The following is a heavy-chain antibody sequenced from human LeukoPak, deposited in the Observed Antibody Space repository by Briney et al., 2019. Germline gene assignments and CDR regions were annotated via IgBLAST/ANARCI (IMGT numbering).Heavy chain of an antibody. V-gene: IGHV3-7*01. CDR3: AGVRYSYGQYFDY. CDR1: TFTFSNYW. CDR2: IKQDGSEK. D-gene: IGHD5-18*01. J-gene: IGHJ4*02. Sequence: PGGSLRLSCAASTFTFSNYWMSWVRQAPGKGLEWVANIKQDGSEKYYVDSVKGRFTISRDNAKTSLYLQMSSLRAEDTAVYYCAGVRYSYGQYFDYWGQGTLVTVSS.